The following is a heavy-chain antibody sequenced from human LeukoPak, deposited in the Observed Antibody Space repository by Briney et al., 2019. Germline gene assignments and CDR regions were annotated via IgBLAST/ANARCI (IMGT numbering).Heavy chain of an antibody. CDR1: GFTFSSYW. V-gene: IGHV3-7*01. J-gene: IGHJ6*04. Sequence: GGSLRLSCAASGFTFSSYWMSWVRQAPGKGLEWVANIKQDGSEKYYVDSVKGRFAISRDNAKNSLYLQMNSLRAEDTAVYYCAELGITMIGGVWGKGTTVTISS. D-gene: IGHD3-10*02. CDR3: AELGITMIGGV. CDR2: IKQDGSEK.